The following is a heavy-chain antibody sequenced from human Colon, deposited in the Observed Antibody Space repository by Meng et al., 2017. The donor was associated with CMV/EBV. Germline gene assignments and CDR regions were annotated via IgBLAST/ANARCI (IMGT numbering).Heavy chain of an antibody. J-gene: IGHJ4*02. CDR2: ISPYNGDT. Sequence: QVQVVQSGAEGQTSGGLVKVSCKTSGYTFTNLGISWVRQAPGQGLEWMAYISPYNGDTNYAQRFQGRVALTTDTSTSTVYMELGSLTSDDTAMYYCARELARGGYWGQGTPVTVSS. CDR1: GYTFTNLG. CDR3: ARELARGGY. V-gene: IGHV1-18*01.